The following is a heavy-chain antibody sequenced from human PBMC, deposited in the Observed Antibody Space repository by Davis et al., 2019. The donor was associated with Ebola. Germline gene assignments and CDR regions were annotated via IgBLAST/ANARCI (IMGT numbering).Heavy chain of an antibody. CDR1: GYTFTSYA. V-gene: IGHV1-3*01. J-gene: IGHJ6*02. Sequence: AASVKVSCKASGYTFTSYAMHWVRQAPGQRLEWMGWINAGNGNTTYSQKFQGRVTITRDTSASTAYMELSSLRSEDTAVYYCARDWAGTAARPHYYYGMDVWGQGTTVTVSS. D-gene: IGHD6-6*01. CDR2: INAGNGNT. CDR3: ARDWAGTAARPHYYYGMDV.